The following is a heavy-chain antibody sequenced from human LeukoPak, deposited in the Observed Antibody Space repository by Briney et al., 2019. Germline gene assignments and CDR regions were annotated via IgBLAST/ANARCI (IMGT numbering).Heavy chain of an antibody. CDR2: ISYDGSNK. V-gene: IGHV3-30*19. J-gene: IGHJ4*02. CDR3: ARGAHERDDYGGFFDY. D-gene: IGHD4-23*01. Sequence: GGSLRLSCAASGFTFSSYGMHWVRQAPGKGLEWVAVISYDGSNKYYADSVKGRFTISRDNSKNTLYLQMNSLRAEDTAVYYCARGAHERDDYGGFFDYWGQKTLVTVPS. CDR1: GFTFSSYG.